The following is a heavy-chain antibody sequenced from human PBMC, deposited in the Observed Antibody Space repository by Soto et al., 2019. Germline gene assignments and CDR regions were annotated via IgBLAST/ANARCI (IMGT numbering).Heavy chain of an antibody. D-gene: IGHD2-21*02. CDR3: ARGGDTDY. J-gene: IGHJ4*02. V-gene: IGHV3-74*01. Sequence: SLRLSCVGSGFTFDYYLDHWVRQAPGEGLMWVSRLQTDGSHPDYADSVKGRFTISRDNAKNTLYLQMNNLRAEDTAVYYCARGGDTDYWGQGTLVTVSS. CDR1: GFTFDYYL. CDR2: LQTDGSHP.